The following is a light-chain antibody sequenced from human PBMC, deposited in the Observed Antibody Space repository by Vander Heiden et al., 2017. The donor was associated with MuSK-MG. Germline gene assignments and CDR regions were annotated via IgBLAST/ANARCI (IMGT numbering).Light chain of an antibody. CDR1: QSVSGY. CDR2: DTS. J-gene: IGKJ4*01. CDR3: QQRSSWPLT. V-gene: IGKV3-11*01. Sequence: EIVLTQSPATLSLSPGEGATLSCRASQSVSGYLAWFQQKPGQAPRLLIFDTSVRATGIPARFSGSGSETDFTLTISNLEPEDSAVYYCQQRSSWPLTFGGGTKVEIK.